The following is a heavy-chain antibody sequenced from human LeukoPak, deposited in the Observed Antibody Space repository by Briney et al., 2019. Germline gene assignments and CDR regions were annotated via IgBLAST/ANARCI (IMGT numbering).Heavy chain of an antibody. D-gene: IGHD2-2*01. CDR2: MNPNSGNT. V-gene: IGHV1-8*01. CDR3: ARGGSYCSSTRCYAIDY. Sequence: RASVKVSCKVSGYTLTELSMHWVRQAPGKGREWMGWMNPNSGNTGYAQKFQGRVTMTRNTSISTAYMELSSLRSEDTAVYYCARGGSYCSSTRCYAIDYWGQGTLVTVSS. J-gene: IGHJ4*02. CDR1: GYTLTELS.